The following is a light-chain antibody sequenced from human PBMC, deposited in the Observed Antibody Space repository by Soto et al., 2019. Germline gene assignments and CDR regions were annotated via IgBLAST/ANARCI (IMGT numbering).Light chain of an antibody. CDR2: GAS. CDR1: QSVSSSY. CDR3: QQYGSSPLIT. Sequence: EIVLTQSPGTLSLSPLEIATLSFMASQSVSSSYLAWYQQKPGQAPRLLIYGASSRATGIPDRFGGSGSGTDFTLTISRLEPEDFAVYYCQQYGSSPLITFGQGTRLEIK. J-gene: IGKJ5*01. V-gene: IGKV3-20*01.